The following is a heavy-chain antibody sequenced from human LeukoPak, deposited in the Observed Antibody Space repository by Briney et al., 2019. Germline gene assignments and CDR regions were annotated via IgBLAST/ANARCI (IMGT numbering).Heavy chain of an antibody. CDR3: ARLSQWELPEDAFDI. CDR2: IYPGDSDT. D-gene: IGHD1-26*01. V-gene: IGHV5-51*01. CDR1: GYSITSYW. Sequence: PGESLKISCKGSGYSITSYWIGWVRQMPGKGLEWMGIIYPGDSDTRYSPSFQGQVTISADKSISTAYLQWSSLKASDTAMYYCARLSQWELPEDAFDIWGQGTMVTVSS. J-gene: IGHJ3*02.